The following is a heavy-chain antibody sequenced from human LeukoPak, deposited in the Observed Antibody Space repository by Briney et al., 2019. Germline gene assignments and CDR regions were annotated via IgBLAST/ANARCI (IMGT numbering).Heavy chain of an antibody. Sequence: SETLSLTCTVSGGSISSSSYYWGWIRQPPGKGLEWIGSIYYSGSTYYNPSLKSRVTISVDTSKNQFSLKLSSVTAADTAVYYCARHWGGLGWFDPWGQGTLVTVSS. CDR2: IYYSGST. D-gene: IGHD3-16*01. CDR1: GGSISSSSYY. CDR3: ARHWGGLGWFDP. V-gene: IGHV4-39*01. J-gene: IGHJ5*02.